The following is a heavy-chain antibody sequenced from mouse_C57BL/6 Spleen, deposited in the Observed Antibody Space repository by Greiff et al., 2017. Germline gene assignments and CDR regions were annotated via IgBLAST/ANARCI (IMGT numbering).Heavy chain of an antibody. J-gene: IGHJ4*01. CDR1: GYTFTSYG. V-gene: IGHV1-81*01. CDR2: IYPRSGNT. CDR3: ARDRPYYAMDY. Sequence: QVQLQQSGAELVRPGASVKLSCKASGYTFTSYGISWVKQRTGQGLEWIGEIYPRSGNTYYNEKFKGKATLTADKSSSTAYMELRSLTSEDSAVYFCARDRPYYAMDYWGQGTSVTVSS.